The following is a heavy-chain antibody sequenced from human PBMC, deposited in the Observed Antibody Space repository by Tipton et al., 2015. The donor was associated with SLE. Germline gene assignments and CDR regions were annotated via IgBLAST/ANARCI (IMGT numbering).Heavy chain of an antibody. CDR2: INHSGRT. D-gene: IGHD6-13*01. CDR3: ARYRAAGYFDY. CDR1: GGSFSGYY. V-gene: IGHV4-34*01. Sequence: TLSLTCAVYGGSFSGYYWSWIRQPPGKGLEWIGEINHSGRTNYNPSLKSRVTISVDTSKNQFSLKLSSVTAADTAVYYCARYRAAGYFDYWGQGTLVTVSS. J-gene: IGHJ4*02.